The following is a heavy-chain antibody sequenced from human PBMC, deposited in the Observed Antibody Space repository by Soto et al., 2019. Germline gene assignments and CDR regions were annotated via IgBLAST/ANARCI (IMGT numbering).Heavy chain of an antibody. V-gene: IGHV3-11*01. CDR1: GFTFSDYY. D-gene: IGHD2-2*01. CDR3: ARARDIVVVPAEIDP. CDR2: ISSSGSTI. J-gene: IGHJ5*02. Sequence: GGSLRLSCAASGFTFSDYYMSWIRQAPGKGLEWVSYISSSGSTIYYADSVKGRFTISRDNAKNSLYLQMNSLRAEDTAVYYCARARDIVVVPAEIDPWGQGTLVTVSS.